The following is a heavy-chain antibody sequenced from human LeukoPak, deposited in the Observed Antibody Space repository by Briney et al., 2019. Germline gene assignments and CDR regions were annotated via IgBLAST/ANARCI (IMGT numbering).Heavy chain of an antibody. CDR1: EFTFSSFA. J-gene: IGHJ4*02. CDR3: ARGRYSGTTYYFDY. D-gene: IGHD5-12*01. CDR2: ISGSGDST. V-gene: IGHV3-23*01. Sequence: GGSLRLSCAASEFTFSSFAMTWVRQAPGKGLEWVSSISGSGDSTYYADSVKGRFTISRDNSKDTLFLQMSSLTAEDTAMYYCARGRYSGTTYYFDYWGQGTLVTVSS.